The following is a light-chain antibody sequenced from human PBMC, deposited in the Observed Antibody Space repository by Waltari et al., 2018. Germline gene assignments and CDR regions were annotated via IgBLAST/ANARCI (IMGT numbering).Light chain of an antibody. J-gene: IGKJ2*01. CDR2: LTS. V-gene: IGKV2-28*01. CDR1: QRVSDGNGHNF. CDR3: MQAQELPFT. Sequence: IVLTQSPRSLPVTPGETASISCRSSQRVSDGNGHNFLHWYVQKPGQSPQLLIYLTSVRASGVPDRFRGGGSSTDFTLEISRVEAEDVGLYYCMQAQELPFTFGQGTQLEIK.